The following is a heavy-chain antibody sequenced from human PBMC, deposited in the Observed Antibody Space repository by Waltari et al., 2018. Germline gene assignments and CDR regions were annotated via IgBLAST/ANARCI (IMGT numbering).Heavy chain of an antibody. V-gene: IGHV4-38-2*02. CDR1: GYSISSGYY. CDR2: IYHSGST. Sequence: QVQLQESGPGLVKPSETLSLTCTVSGYSISSGYYWGWIRQPPGKGLEWIGSIYHSGSTYYNQSLKSRVTISVDTSKNQFSLKLSSVTAADTAVDYCARARGSRAAAGTSPQGWFDPWGQVTLVTVSS. J-gene: IGHJ5*02. D-gene: IGHD6-13*01. CDR3: ARARGSRAAAGTSPQGWFDP.